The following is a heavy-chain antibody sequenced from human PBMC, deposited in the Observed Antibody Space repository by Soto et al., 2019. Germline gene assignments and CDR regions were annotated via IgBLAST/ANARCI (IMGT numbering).Heavy chain of an antibody. V-gene: IGHV1-2*06. J-gene: IGHJ3*01. CDR2: INLDRGCA. D-gene: IGHD2-15*01. CDR1: GYTFTGYY. CDR3: ARSKLPWPGSAFDL. Sequence: QAQLVHSGPEVKKSGASVKVSCRASGYTFTGYYLYWVRQVPGQGLEWMGRINLDRGCAIYAQNFKGRVTMTRDTSISTAYMELSALRADDTAMYYCARSKLPWPGSAFDLWGQGTMVTVSS.